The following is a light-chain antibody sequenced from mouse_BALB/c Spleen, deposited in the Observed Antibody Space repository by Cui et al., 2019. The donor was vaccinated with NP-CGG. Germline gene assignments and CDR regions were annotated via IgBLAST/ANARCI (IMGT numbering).Light chain of an antibody. Sequence: DVVTQQSALTTSPGGTVTLTCRSSTEAVTTSNYANWVQEKPDHLFTGLIGGTNNRAPGVPARFSGSLIGDKAALTITGAQTEDEAIYFCALWYSNHWVFGGGTKLTVL. CDR3: ALWYSNHWV. J-gene: IGLJ1*01. V-gene: IGLV1*01. CDR1: TEAVTTSNY. CDR2: GTN.